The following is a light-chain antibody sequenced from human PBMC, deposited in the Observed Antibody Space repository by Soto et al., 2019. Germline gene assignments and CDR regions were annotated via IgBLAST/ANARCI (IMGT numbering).Light chain of an antibody. V-gene: IGKV3-20*01. CDR1: QSVTSGY. CDR3: QEYDGAPPIT. Sequence: IVLTQSPGTLSLSPGERATLACRASQSVTSGYLAWYQQQPNQAPRLLVYGASYRATGIPDRFSGSGSGTDLTLTISRLETEDFAVYYCQEYDGAPPITFGLGTRLEI. J-gene: IGKJ5*01. CDR2: GAS.